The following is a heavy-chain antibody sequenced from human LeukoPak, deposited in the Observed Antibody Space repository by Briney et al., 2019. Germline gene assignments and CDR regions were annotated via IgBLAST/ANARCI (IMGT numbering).Heavy chain of an antibody. Sequence: GPSLRLSFAASGSPLFDYSMPRGRRNPGEGLGWVSGIIWNSGSIGYADSVKGRFTISRDNAKNSLYLQMNSLRAEDTALYYCAKGNDYVWGSFRFDYWGQGTLVTVSS. V-gene: IGHV3-9*01. CDR2: IIWNSGSI. J-gene: IGHJ4*02. D-gene: IGHD3-16*02. CDR1: GSPLFDYS. CDR3: AKGNDYVWGSFRFDY.